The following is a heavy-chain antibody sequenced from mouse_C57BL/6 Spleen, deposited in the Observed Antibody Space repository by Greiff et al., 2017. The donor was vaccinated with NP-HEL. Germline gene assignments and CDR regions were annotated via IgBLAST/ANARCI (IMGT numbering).Heavy chain of an antibody. D-gene: IGHD3-2*02. CDR2: INPSSGYT. V-gene: IGHV1-4*01. Sequence: QVQLQQSGAELARPGASVKMSCKASGYTFTSYTMHLVKQRPGQGLEWIGYINPSSGYTKYNQKFKDKATLTADKSSSTAYMQLSSLTSEDSAVYYCARGGTAQATDYFDYWGQGTTLTVSS. CDR1: GYTFTSYT. CDR3: ARGGTAQATDYFDY. J-gene: IGHJ2*01.